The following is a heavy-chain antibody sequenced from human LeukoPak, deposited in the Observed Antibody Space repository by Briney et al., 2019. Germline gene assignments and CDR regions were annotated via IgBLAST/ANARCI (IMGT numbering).Heavy chain of an antibody. J-gene: IGHJ6*03. Sequence: SVKVSCKASGGTFSRYAISWVRQAPGQGLEWMGGIIPIFGTANYAQKFQGRVTITTDESTSTAYMELSSLRSEDTAVYYCARGEPYLRIAAPRALYYMDVWGKGTTVTVSS. CDR2: IIPIFGTA. D-gene: IGHD6-6*01. CDR3: ARGEPYLRIAAPRALYYMDV. V-gene: IGHV1-69*05. CDR1: GGTFSRYA.